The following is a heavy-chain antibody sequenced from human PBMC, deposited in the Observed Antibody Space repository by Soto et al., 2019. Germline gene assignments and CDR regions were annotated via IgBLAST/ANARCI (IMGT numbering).Heavy chain of an antibody. J-gene: IGHJ4*02. V-gene: IGHV4-39*01. D-gene: IGHD3-10*01. CDR3: ARHRGPAPVY. CDR2: LFYGGTT. Sequence: WTWIRQPPGKGLEWVGSLFYGGTTDYNPFLKSRLTMSLDTSKNHFSLKLRSVTAADTAVYYCARHRGPAPVYWGQGTLVTASS.